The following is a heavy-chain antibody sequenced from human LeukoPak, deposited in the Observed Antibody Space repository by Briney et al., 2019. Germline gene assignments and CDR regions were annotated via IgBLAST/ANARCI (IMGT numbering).Heavy chain of an antibody. Sequence: SVKVSCKASGGTFSSYAISWVRQAPGQGLEWMGRIIPILGIANYAQKFQGRVTITADKSTSTAYMELSSLRSEDTAVYYCAGGLAANNNWFDPWGQGTLVTASS. CDR3: AGGLAANNNWFDP. CDR1: GGTFSSYA. CDR2: IIPILGIA. V-gene: IGHV1-69*04. D-gene: IGHD6-13*01. J-gene: IGHJ5*02.